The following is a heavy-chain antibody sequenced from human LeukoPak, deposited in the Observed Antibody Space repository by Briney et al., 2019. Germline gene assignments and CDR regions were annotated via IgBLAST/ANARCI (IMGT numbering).Heavy chain of an antibody. CDR3: ARGYPQQWLARGGYYFDY. Sequence: GGSLRLSCAASGFTFSSYSMNWVRQAPGKGLEWVSSISSSSSYIYYADSVKGRFTISRDNAKNSLYLQMNSLRAEDTAVYYCARGYPQQWLARGGYYFDYWGQGTLVTVSS. D-gene: IGHD6-19*01. CDR2: ISSSSSYI. CDR1: GFTFSSYS. J-gene: IGHJ4*02. V-gene: IGHV3-21*01.